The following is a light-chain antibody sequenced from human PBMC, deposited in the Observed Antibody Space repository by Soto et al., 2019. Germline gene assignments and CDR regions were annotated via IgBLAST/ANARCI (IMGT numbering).Light chain of an antibody. CDR3: QQYYSSPPYT. CDR2: WAS. CDR1: QSVLYSSNNKNY. J-gene: IGKJ2*01. Sequence: DIVMTQSPDSLAVSLGERATINCKSSQSVLYSSNNKNYLAWYQQKPGQPPKLLIYWASTRESGVPDRFSGSGSGTDFTLSSSSLEAGGVAVYYCQQYYSSPPYTFGQGTKLESK. V-gene: IGKV4-1*01.